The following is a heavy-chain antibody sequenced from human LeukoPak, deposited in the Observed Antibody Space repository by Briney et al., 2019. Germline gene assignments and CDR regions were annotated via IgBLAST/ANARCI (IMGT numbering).Heavy chain of an antibody. CDR2: IIPIFGTA. CDR1: VGTFSSYA. CDR3: ARDYSGSYWGGLDY. D-gene: IGHD1-26*01. Sequence: SVKVSCKASVGTFSSYAISWVRQAPGQGREWMGGIIPIFGTANYAQKFQGRVTITADESTSTAYMELSSLRSEDTAVYYCARDYSGSYWGGLDYWGQGTLVTVSS. J-gene: IGHJ4*02. V-gene: IGHV1-69*01.